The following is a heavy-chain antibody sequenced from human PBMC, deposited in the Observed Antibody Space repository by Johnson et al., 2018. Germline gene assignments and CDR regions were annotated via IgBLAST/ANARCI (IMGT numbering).Heavy chain of an antibody. CDR2: IRSKAYGGTT. J-gene: IGHJ6*03. CDR3: TRDTYSGSYLYYYSYMDV. CDR1: GFTFGDYA. V-gene: IGHV3-49*03. D-gene: IGHD1-26*01. Sequence: VQLVESGGGLVQPGRSLRLSCTASGFTFGDYAMSWFRQAPGKGLEWVGFIRSKAYGGTTEYAASVKGRFTISRDDSKTNAYLQMHSLKTEDTAVYYCTRDTYSGSYLYYYSYMDVWGKGTTVTVSS.